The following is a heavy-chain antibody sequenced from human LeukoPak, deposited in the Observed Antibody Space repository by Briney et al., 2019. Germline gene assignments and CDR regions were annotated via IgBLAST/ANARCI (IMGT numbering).Heavy chain of an antibody. CDR3: ARAGAVVDNWFDP. CDR1: VYTFNNYV. D-gene: IGHD2-15*01. J-gene: IGHJ5*02. V-gene: IGHV1-18*01. CDR2: IRPYNGDT. Sequence: ASVKVSCKSSVYTFNNYVVTWVRQAPGQGLEWMGWIRPYNGDTKYGQNLQGRVTMTTDTTTSTAYMELRSLRSDDTAVYYCARAGAVVDNWFDPWGQGTLVTVSS.